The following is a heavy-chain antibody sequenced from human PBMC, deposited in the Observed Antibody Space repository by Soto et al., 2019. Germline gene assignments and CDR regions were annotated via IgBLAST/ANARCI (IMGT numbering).Heavy chain of an antibody. CDR3: TSRFPYNSRYYYYGMDV. V-gene: IGHV3-15*01. J-gene: IGHJ6*02. Sequence: EVQLVESGGGLVKPGGSLRLSCAASGFTFSNAWMSWVRQAPGKGLEWVGRIKSKTDGGTTDYAAPVKGRFTISRDDSKNTLYLQMNSLKTEDTAVYYCTSRFPYNSRYYYYGMDVWGQGTTVTVSS. CDR2: IKSKTDGGTT. D-gene: IGHD1-1*01. CDR1: GFTFSNAW.